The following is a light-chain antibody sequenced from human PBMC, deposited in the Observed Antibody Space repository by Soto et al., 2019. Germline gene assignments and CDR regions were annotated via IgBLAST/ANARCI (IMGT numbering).Light chain of an antibody. V-gene: IGKV1-33*01. Sequence: IPMTQSPSSLSASVGDRVTITCQASQDISKNLNWYQQKPGKAPKLLIYDASSLQTGVPSRFSGSGSAAHFTFTISSLQPEDVATYYCQQYDNLLPITFGQGTRLEIK. CDR3: QQYDNLLPIT. J-gene: IGKJ5*01. CDR2: DAS. CDR1: QDISKN.